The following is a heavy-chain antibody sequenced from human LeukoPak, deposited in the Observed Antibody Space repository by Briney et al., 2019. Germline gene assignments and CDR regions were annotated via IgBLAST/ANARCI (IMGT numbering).Heavy chain of an antibody. V-gene: IGHV3-66*01. CDR3: ARTRTVAAAGTWVDY. J-gene: IGHJ4*02. CDR2: IYSGGST. D-gene: IGHD6-13*01. Sequence: GGSLRLSCAASGFTVSSNYMSWVRQAPGKGLEWVSVIYSGGSTYYADSVKGRFTISRDNSKNTLYLQMNSLRAEDTAVYYCARTRTVAAAGTWVDYWGQGTLVTVSS. CDR1: GFTVSSNY.